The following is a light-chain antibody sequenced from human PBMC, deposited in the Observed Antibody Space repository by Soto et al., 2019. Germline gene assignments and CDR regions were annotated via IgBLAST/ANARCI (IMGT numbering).Light chain of an antibody. Sequence: QSVLTQPASVSGSPGQSIVISCTGTSSDVGGYNYVSWYQQHPGKAPKLLINDVSNRPSGVSSRFSGSKSGNTASLTISGLQAEDEADYYCSSYTISSTYVFGTGTKLTVL. CDR2: DVS. J-gene: IGLJ1*01. CDR3: SSYTISSTYV. V-gene: IGLV2-14*01. CDR1: SSDVGGYNY.